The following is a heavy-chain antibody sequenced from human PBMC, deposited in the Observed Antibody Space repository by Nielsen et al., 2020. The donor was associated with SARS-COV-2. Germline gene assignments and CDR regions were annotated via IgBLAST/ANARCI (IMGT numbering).Heavy chain of an antibody. CDR2: IYHSGST. Sequence: SETLSLTCAVSGASISTSNWWSWVRHPPGKGLEWMGEIYHSGSTNYNPSLKSRVTIPVDKSKNQFSLKLSSVTAAETAVYFWARDGGEYGLVGVHGLRGLGPVAYWGQGTLVTVSS. V-gene: IGHV4-4*02. CDR1: GASISTSNW. D-gene: IGHD4-23*01. CDR3: ARDGGEYGLVGVHGLRGLGPVAY. J-gene: IGHJ4*02.